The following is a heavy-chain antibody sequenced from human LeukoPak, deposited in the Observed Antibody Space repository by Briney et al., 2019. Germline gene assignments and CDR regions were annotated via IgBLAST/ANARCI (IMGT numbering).Heavy chain of an antibody. CDR1: GFTFSSYS. Sequence: GGSLRLSCAASGFTFSSYSMTWVRQAPGKGREWVSSISSSSSYIYYADSVKGRFTISRDNAKNSLYLQMNSLRAEDTAVYYCARGGAVAALRAFDIWGQETMVTVSS. CDR3: ARGGAVAALRAFDI. D-gene: IGHD6-19*01. J-gene: IGHJ3*02. CDR2: ISSSSSYI. V-gene: IGHV3-21*01.